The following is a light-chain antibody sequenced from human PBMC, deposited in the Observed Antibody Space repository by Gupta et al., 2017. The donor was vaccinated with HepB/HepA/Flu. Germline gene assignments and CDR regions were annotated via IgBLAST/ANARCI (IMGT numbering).Light chain of an antibody. CDR1: QSVSSSY. V-gene: IGKV3-20*01. Sequence: EIVLTQSPGTLSLSPGERATLSCRASQSVSSSYLAWYQQKPGQAPRLLIYGASSRATRIPDTFTACRSGTDFTLTMSRLEPEDFAVYYCLWEWGSRSTFAEEARVGMK. CDR3: LWEWGSRST. J-gene: IGKJ4*02. CDR2: GAS.